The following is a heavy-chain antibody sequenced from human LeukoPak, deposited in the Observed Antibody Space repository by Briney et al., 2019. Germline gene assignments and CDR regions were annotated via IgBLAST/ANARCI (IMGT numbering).Heavy chain of an antibody. Sequence: SETLSLTCTVPVYSISSGYYWGWIRQPPGKGLEWIGSIYHSGSTYYNPSLKSRVTISVDTSKNQFSLKLSSVTAADTAVYYCAGLILGYCSSTSCYSNWFDPWGQGTLVTVSS. D-gene: IGHD2-2*01. CDR2: IYHSGST. J-gene: IGHJ5*02. V-gene: IGHV4-38-2*02. CDR3: AGLILGYCSSTSCYSNWFDP. CDR1: VYSISSGYY.